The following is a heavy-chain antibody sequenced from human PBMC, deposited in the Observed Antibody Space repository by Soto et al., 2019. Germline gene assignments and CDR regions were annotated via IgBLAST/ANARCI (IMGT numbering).Heavy chain of an antibody. CDR3: ARDQSEVRVPAGIMDV. J-gene: IGHJ6*02. CDR2: IWYDGSNK. Sequence: QVQLVESGGGVVQPGRSLRLSCAASGFTFSSYGMHWVRQAPGKGLEWVAVIWYDGSNKYYADSVKGRFTISRDNSKNTLYLQMNSLRAEDTAVYYCARDQSEVRVPAGIMDVWGQGTTVTVSS. D-gene: IGHD2-2*01. CDR1: GFTFSSYG. V-gene: IGHV3-33*01.